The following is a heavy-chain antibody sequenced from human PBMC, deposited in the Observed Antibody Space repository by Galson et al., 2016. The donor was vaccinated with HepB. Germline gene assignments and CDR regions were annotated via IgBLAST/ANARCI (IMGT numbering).Heavy chain of an antibody. Sequence: SLRLSCAASGFTFSTYSMNWVRQAPGKGLEWVSYISSGSSTIYYADSVKGRFTISRDNAKNSLYLQMNSLRAGDTALYYCAKDSGAYYYDSSGYRRNAFDIWGQGTMVTVSS. CDR2: ISSGSSTI. D-gene: IGHD3-22*01. J-gene: IGHJ3*02. V-gene: IGHV3-48*01. CDR3: AKDSGAYYYDSSGYRRNAFDI. CDR1: GFTFSTYS.